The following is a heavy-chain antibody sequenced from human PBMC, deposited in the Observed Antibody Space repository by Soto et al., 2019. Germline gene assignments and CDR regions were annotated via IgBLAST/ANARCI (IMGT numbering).Heavy chain of an antibody. V-gene: IGHV3-7*03. CDR2: IKQDGSEK. J-gene: IGHJ6*02. CDR3: ARSEVVPAAWGWYYYYGMDV. D-gene: IGHD2-2*01. CDR1: GFTFSSYW. Sequence: GSLRLSCAASGFTFSSYWMSWVRQAPGKGLEWVANIKQDGSEKYYVDSVKGRFTISRDNAKNSLYLQMNSLRAEDTAVYYCARSEVVPAAWGWYYYYGMDVWGQGTTVTVSS.